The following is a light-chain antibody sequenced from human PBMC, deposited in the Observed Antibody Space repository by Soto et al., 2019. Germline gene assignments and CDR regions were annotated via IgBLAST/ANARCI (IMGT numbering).Light chain of an antibody. CDR3: QQYGSSPGT. V-gene: IGKV3-20*01. J-gene: IGKJ1*01. CDR2: GAS. Sequence: EIVLTQSPGTLSLSPGERATLSCRAIQSVSSSYLAWYQQKPGQAPRLLIYGASSRATGIPDRFSGSGSGTDLNLTISRLEPEGFAVYYCQQYGSSPGTFGQGTKVDIK. CDR1: QSVSSSY.